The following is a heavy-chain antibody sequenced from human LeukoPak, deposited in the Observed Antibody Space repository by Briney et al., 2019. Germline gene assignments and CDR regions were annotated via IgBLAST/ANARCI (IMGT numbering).Heavy chain of an antibody. CDR1: GFTFSSYG. Sequence: GGSLRLSCAASGFTFSSYGMHWVRQAPGKGLEWVAVIWYDGSNKYYADSVKGRFTISRDNSKNTLYLQINSLRAEDTAVYYCARDRIVVVPAAISYYFDYWGQGTLVTVSS. CDR3: ARDRIVVVPAAISYYFDY. CDR2: IWYDGSNK. V-gene: IGHV3-33*01. J-gene: IGHJ4*02. D-gene: IGHD2-2*01.